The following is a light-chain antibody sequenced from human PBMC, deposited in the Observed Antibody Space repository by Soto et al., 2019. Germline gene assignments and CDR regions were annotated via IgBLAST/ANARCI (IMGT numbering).Light chain of an antibody. CDR1: SSDVGAYIY. V-gene: IGLV2-11*01. CDR2: DVI. Sequence: QSVLTQPCSVSGSPGQSVTFSCTGTSSDVGAYIYVSWYQQHPGKAPKLIIYDVIKRPSGVPDRFSGSKSGNTASLTISGLQAEDEADYYCCSYAGSYTHVFGTGTKVTVL. J-gene: IGLJ1*01. CDR3: CSYAGSYTHV.